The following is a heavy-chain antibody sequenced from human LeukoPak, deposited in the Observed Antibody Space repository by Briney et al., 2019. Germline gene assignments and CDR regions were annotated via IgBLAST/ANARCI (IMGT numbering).Heavy chain of an antibody. D-gene: IGHD3-10*01. CDR2: IYHSGST. CDR1: GGSISSTIYY. CDR3: AARGSYYYPFDH. Sequence: SETLSLTCADSGGSISSTIYYSGWVRQPPGKGLEWMGSIYHSGSTYYNPSLKSRVTISVDTPKNQFSLRLSSVTAADTAVYYCAARGSYYYPFDHWGQGTLVTVSS. V-gene: IGHV4-39*01. J-gene: IGHJ4*02.